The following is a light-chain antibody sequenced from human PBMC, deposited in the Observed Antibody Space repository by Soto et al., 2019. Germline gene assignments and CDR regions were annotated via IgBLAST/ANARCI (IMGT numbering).Light chain of an antibody. Sequence: EIVLTQSPGTLSLSPGKRATLSCRASQSVSSSYLAWYQQKPGQAPRLLIYGAFNRATGIPARFSGSGSGTDFTLTISSLEPEDSAIYYCQQRNIWPPVTFGQGTRLEI. CDR2: GAF. J-gene: IGKJ5*01. CDR1: QSVSSSY. V-gene: IGKV3D-20*02. CDR3: QQRNIWPPVT.